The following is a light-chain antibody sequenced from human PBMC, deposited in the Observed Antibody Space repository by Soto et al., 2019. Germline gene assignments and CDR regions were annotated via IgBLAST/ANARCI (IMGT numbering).Light chain of an antibody. CDR2: EVS. CDR1: SSDVGAYNY. CDR3: SSFAGSNEVV. J-gene: IGLJ3*02. Sequence: QSALTQPPSASGSPGQSVTISCTGTSSDVGAYNYVSWYQQHPGKAPKVMIFEVSKRPSGVPDRFSGSKSGNTASLTVSGRQAEDEADYYCSSFAGSNEVVFGGGTKVTVL. V-gene: IGLV2-8*01.